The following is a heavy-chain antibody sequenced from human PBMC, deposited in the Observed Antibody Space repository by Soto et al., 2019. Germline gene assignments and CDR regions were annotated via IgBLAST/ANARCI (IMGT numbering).Heavy chain of an antibody. CDR3: ARHGVEVTAFRIRSISYYFDY. J-gene: IGHJ4*02. V-gene: IGHV1-3*01. D-gene: IGHD2-21*02. Sequence: ASVKVSCKASGYTFTSYAMHLVRQAPGQRLEWMGWINAGNGNTKYSQKFQGRVTITRDTSASTAYMELSSLRSEDTAVYYCARHGVEVTAFRIRSISYYFDYWGQGTLVTVSS. CDR2: INAGNGNT. CDR1: GYTFTSYA.